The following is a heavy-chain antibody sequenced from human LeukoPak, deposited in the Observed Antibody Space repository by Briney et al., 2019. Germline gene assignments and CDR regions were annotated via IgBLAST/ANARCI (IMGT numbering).Heavy chain of an antibody. CDR1: GGSISSYY. V-gene: IGHV4-59*12. CDR3: ARDYDILTGYQCVDAFDI. CDR2: IYYSGST. D-gene: IGHD3-9*01. J-gene: IGHJ3*02. Sequence: LETLSLTCTVSGGSISSYYWSWIRQPPGKGLEWIGYIYYSGSTNYNPSLKSRVTISVDTSKNQFSLKLSSVTAADTAVYYCARDYDILTGYQCVDAFDIWGQGTMVTVSS.